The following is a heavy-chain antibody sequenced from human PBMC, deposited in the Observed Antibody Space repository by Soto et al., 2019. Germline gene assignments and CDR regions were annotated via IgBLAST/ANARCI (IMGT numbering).Heavy chain of an antibody. CDR1: GCAISSYY. D-gene: IGHD4-17*01. Sequence: KPSETLYLTCTVSGCAISSYYWNSIRQPPGKGLEWIGYIYYSGSTNYNPSLKSRVTISVDTSKNQFSLKLSSVTAADTAVYYCARTTTVTIGMDYWGQGTLVTVS. CDR3: ARTTTVTIGMDY. J-gene: IGHJ4*02. CDR2: IYYSGST. V-gene: IGHV4-59*08.